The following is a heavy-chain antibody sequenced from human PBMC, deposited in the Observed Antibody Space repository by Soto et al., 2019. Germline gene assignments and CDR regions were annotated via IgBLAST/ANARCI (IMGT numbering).Heavy chain of an antibody. V-gene: IGHV3-23*01. D-gene: IGHD2-8*02. Sequence: GGYLRLSCAASGFTFSSYAMSWVRQAPGKGLEWVSAISGSGGSTYYADSVKGRFTISRDNSKNTLYLQMNSLRAEDTAVYYCAKDLVPFARGKRAPDFDEWGQGTMGTCSS. CDR1: GFTFSSYA. J-gene: IGHJ4*02. CDR3: AKDLVPFARGKRAPDFDE. CDR2: ISGSGGST.